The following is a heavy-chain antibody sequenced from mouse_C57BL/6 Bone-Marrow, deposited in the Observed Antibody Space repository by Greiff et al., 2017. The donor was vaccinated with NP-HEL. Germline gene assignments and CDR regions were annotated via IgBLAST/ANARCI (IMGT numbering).Heavy chain of an antibody. CDR3: ARPNLSYYYGSSSWYFDV. V-gene: IGHV5-12*01. CDR2: ISNGGGST. Sequence: EVHLVESGGGLVQPGGSLKLSCAASGFTFSDYYMYWVRQTPEKRLEWVAYISNGGGSTYYPDTVKGRFTISRDNAKNTLYLQMSRLKSEDTAMYYCARPNLSYYYGSSSWYFDVWGTGTTVTVSS. J-gene: IGHJ1*03. D-gene: IGHD1-1*01. CDR1: GFTFSDYY.